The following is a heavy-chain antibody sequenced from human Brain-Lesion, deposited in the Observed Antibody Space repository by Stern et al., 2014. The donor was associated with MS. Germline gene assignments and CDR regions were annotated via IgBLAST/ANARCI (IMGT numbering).Heavy chain of an antibody. CDR2: IYYSGNT. V-gene: IGHV4-39*01. CDR1: GGSVSSTSYA. Sequence: VQLVESGPGLVKPSETLSLTCTVAGGSVSSTSYAWAWIRQPPGKGLEWIGPIYYSGNTYYSPSLKSRITISLYTSQNQFSPQRRSVTAADTAVYYCAGEEDIRYCSGGSCTGNWFDPWGQGTLVTVSS. J-gene: IGHJ5*02. D-gene: IGHD2-15*01. CDR3: AGEEDIRYCSGGSCTGNWFDP.